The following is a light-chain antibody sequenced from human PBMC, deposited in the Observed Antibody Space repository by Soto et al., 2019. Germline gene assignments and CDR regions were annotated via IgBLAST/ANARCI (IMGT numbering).Light chain of an antibody. V-gene: IGLV1-40*01. Sequence: QSVLTQPPSVSGSPGQRVTISCTGSSSNIGAGYDVHWYQHLPGTAPRLLIYGNTNRPSGVPDRFSASKSGTSASLAITGLPAEDEGEYYCQSYDSRLTSDVVFGGGTKLTVL. CDR2: GNT. J-gene: IGLJ2*01. CDR3: QSYDSRLTSDVV. CDR1: SSNIGAGYD.